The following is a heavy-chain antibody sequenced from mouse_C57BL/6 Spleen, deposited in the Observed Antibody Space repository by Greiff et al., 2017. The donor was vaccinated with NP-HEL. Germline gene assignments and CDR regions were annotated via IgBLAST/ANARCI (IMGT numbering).Heavy chain of an antibody. V-gene: IGHV5-16*01. CDR3: ARYDYDGYFDY. Sequence: EVMLVESEGGLVQPGSSMKLSCTASGFTFSDYYMAWVRQVPEKGLEWVANINYDGSSTYYLDSLKSRFIISRDNAKNILYLQMSSLKSEDTATYYCARYDYDGYFDYWGQGTTLTVSS. CDR1: GFTFSDYY. J-gene: IGHJ2*01. D-gene: IGHD2-4*01. CDR2: INYDGSST.